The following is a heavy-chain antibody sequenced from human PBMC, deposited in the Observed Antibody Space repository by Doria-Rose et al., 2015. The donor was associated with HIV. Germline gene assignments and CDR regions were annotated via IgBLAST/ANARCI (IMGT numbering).Heavy chain of an antibody. J-gene: IGHJ4*02. CDR3: ARIKSSRWYHKYYFDF. CDR2: IFSDDER. D-gene: IGHD6-13*01. Sequence: SGPVLVKPTETLTLTCTVSGVSLSSPGMGVSWIRQPPGKALEWLANIFSDDERSYNTSLKSRLTSSRGTSKRQVVLTMTDMDPVDTATYYCARIKSSRWYHKYYFDFWGQGTLVIVSA. CDR1: GVSLSSPGMG. V-gene: IGHV2-26*01.